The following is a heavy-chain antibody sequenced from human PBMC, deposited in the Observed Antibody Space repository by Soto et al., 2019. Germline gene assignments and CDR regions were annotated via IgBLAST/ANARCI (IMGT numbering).Heavy chain of an antibody. Sequence: PGESLKISCNGSGYSFTIYCISLVRQMPGKGLEWMGRIDPSDSYTNYSPSFQGHVTISADKSISTAYLQWSSLKASDTAMYYCARHKYSRYYYYGMDVWGQGTTVTVSS. J-gene: IGHJ6*02. CDR3: ARHKYSRYYYYGMDV. V-gene: IGHV5-10-1*01. CDR2: IDPSDSYT. CDR1: GYSFTIYC. D-gene: IGHD2-21*01.